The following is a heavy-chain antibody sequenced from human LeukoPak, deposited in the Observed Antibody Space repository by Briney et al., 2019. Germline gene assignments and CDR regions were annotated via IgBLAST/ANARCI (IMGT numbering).Heavy chain of an antibody. Sequence: SETLSLTCTVSGYSISSGYYWGWIRQPPGKGLEWIGNIYPSGTTYYNPSLKTRVTISVDTSKNQFSLKLSSVTAADTAVYYCAREGWGSGLPADYWGQGTLVTVSS. CDR2: IYPSGTT. D-gene: IGHD3-16*01. J-gene: IGHJ4*02. CDR3: AREGWGSGLPADY. CDR1: GYSISSGYY. V-gene: IGHV4-38-2*02.